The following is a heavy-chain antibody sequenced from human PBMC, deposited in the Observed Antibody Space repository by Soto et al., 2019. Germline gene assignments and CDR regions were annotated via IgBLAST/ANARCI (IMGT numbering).Heavy chain of an antibody. CDR1: GGSISSSNW. J-gene: IGHJ5*02. D-gene: IGHD3-22*01. Sequence: PSETLSLTCAVSGGSISSSNWWSWVRQPPGKGLERIGEIYHSGSTNYNPSLKSRVTISVDKSKNQFSLKLSSVTAADTAVYYCARAVNYYDSSGYKNWFDPWGQGTLVTVSS. CDR2: IYHSGST. V-gene: IGHV4-4*02. CDR3: ARAVNYYDSSGYKNWFDP.